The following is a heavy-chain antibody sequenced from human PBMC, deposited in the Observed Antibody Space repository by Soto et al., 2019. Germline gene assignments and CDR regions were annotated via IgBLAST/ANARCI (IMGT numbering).Heavy chain of an antibody. D-gene: IGHD3-22*01. J-gene: IGHJ4*02. CDR2: INPRGGST. CDR1: GYTFTSYY. Sequence: ASVKVSCKASGYTFTSYYMHWVRQAPGQGLEWMGIINPRGGSTSYAQKLQGRVTMTTDTSTSTAYMELRSLRSDDTAVYYCARLPTDYYDSSGYLDYWGQGTLVTVSS. CDR3: ARLPTDYYDSSGYLDY. V-gene: IGHV1-46*01.